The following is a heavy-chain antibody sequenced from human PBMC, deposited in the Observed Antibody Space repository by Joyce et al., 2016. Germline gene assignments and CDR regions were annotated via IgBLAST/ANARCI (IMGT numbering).Heavy chain of an antibody. V-gene: IGHV4-31*03. CDR2: VHDSGTT. CDR1: GGSISGSGYY. J-gene: IGHJ5*02. Sequence: TCTVSGGSISGSGYYWSWIRQHPEKGLEWIGYVHDSGTTYDSASFKSRVTMSVDTSKNEFSLKLRSMTTADSAVYYCVRETTRGVWFDPWGQGTLVTVSS. CDR3: VRETTRGVWFDP. D-gene: IGHD3-10*01.